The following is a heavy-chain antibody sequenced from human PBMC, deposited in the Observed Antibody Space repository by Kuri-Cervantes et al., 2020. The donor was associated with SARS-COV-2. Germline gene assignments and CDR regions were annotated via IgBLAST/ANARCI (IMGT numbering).Heavy chain of an antibody. CDR3: ASHPKRFLEWLFDY. J-gene: IGHJ4*02. Sequence: GGSLRLSCAASGFTFSNAWMSWVRQAPGKGLEWVTNIKQDGSEKYYVDSVKGRFTISRDNAKNSLYLQMNSLRAEDTALYYCASHPKRFLEWLFDYWGQGTLVTVSS. CDR2: IKQDGSEK. D-gene: IGHD3-3*01. V-gene: IGHV3-7*03. CDR1: GFTFSNAW.